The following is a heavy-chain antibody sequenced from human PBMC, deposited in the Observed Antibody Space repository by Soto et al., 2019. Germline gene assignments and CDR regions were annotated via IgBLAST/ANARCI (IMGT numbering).Heavy chain of an antibody. V-gene: IGHV4-31*03. CDR3: ARYSTRLIDS. CDR2: IYYSGST. CDR1: GGSISSGGDY. J-gene: IGHJ4*02. D-gene: IGHD6-13*01. Sequence: PSETLSLTCTVSGGSISSGGDYWSWIRQHPGKGLEWIGYIYYSGSTNYNPSLKSRVTISIDTSKNQFSLKLSSVTVADTAVYYCARYSTRLIDSWGQGTLLTVSS.